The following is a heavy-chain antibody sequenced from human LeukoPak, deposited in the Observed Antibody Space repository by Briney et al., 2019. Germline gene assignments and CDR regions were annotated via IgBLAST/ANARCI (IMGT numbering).Heavy chain of an antibody. V-gene: IGHV4-39*01. D-gene: IGHD1-26*01. CDR2: TYYSGST. J-gene: IGHJ4*02. CDR3: ASAGSYSVDY. Sequence: SETLPLTCTVSGGSISSSSYYWGWIRQSPGKGLEWIGSTYYSGSTYYNPSLESRVTISVDTSKNQFSLKLSSVTAADTAVYYCASAGSYSVDYWGQGTLVTVSS. CDR1: GGSISSSSYY.